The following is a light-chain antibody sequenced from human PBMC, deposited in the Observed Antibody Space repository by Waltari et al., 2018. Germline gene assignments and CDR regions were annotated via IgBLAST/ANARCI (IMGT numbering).Light chain of an antibody. CDR1: RGYSSNI. CDR3: QTGGHGSWV. CDR2: INSDGSH. V-gene: IGLV4-69*01. Sequence: QLVLTQSPSASASLGASVKLTCTLSRGYSSNIVAWHQQQPGKGPRYLMKINSDGSHNKGDEIPDRFSGSSSGAERYLTISSVQPEDEADYYCQTGGHGSWVFGGGTTLTVL. J-gene: IGLJ3*02.